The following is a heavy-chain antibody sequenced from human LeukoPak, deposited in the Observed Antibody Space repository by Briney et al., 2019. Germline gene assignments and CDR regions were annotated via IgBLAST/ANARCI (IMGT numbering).Heavy chain of an antibody. D-gene: IGHD3-22*01. J-gene: IGHJ4*02. Sequence: GGSLRLSCAASGFTFSDYYMSWIRQAPGKGLEWVSYISSSGSTIYYADSVKGRFTISGDNAKNSLYLQMNSLRAEDTAVYYCARVPRGYYYDSSGYGWGQGTLVTVSS. CDR1: GFTFSDYY. CDR3: ARVPRGYYYDSSGYG. V-gene: IGHV3-11*01. CDR2: ISSSGSTI.